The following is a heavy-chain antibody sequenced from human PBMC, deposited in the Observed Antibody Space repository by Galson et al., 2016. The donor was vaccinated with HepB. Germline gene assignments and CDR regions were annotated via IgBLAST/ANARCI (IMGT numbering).Heavy chain of an antibody. CDR2: IRSKANIYAT. CDR3: SRHVDFPPPEYSYELTTDY. J-gene: IGHJ4*02. V-gene: IGHV3-73*01. Sequence: SLRLSCAASGLTFSGSTMHWVRQASGKGLEWVGRIRSKANIYATAYAASVKGRFTISRDDSKNTAYLQMNSLKTEDTAVYYCSRHVDFPPPEYSYELTTDYWGQGTLVTVSS. D-gene: IGHD5-18*01. CDR1: GLTFSGST.